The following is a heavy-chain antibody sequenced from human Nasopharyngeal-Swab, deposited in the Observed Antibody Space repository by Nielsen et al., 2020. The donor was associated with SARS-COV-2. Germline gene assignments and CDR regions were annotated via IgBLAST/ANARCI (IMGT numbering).Heavy chain of an antibody. CDR2: VSHSGSI. V-gene: IGHV4-4*02. D-gene: IGHD2-2*01. CDR1: GGSVSSNDW. J-gene: IGHJ6*03. CDR3: ARGDLVVVPSPILGLGPFFYYFYLDV. Sequence: SEALPLTCAVSGGSVSSNDWWTCVRPSPGQGLEWIGEVSHSGSINYNPSLKSRVTLSMDKSKRQFSLRLTSVSAADTAVYFCARGDLVVVPSPILGLGPFFYYFYLDVWGKGTTVIVSS.